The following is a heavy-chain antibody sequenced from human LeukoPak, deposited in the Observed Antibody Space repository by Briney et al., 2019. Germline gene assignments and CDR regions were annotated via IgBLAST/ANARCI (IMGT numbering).Heavy chain of an antibody. CDR1: GGSLSGYY. D-gene: IGHD6-19*01. J-gene: IGHJ4*02. CDR3: ARVWSSGAGFYFDY. Sequence: SETLSLTCAVYGGSLSGYYWSWIRQPPGKGLEWIGYIYYSGSTNYNPSLKSRVTISVDTSKNQFSLKLSSVTAADTAVYYCARVWSSGAGFYFDYWGQGTLVTVSS. V-gene: IGHV4-59*01. CDR2: IYYSGST.